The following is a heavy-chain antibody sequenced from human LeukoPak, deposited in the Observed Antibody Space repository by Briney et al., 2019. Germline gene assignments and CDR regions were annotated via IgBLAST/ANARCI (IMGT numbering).Heavy chain of an antibody. CDR1: GGSISSYY. J-gene: IGHJ3*02. CDR3: ARGSPYNDYGDYAFDI. V-gene: IGHV4-59*08. D-gene: IGHD4-17*01. CDR2: IYYSGST. Sequence: SETLSLTCTVSGGSISSYYWSWIRQPPGKGLEWIGYIYYSGSTNYNPSLKSRVTISVDTSKNQFSLRLNSVTAADTAVYYCARGSPYNDYGDYAFDIWGQGTMVAVSS.